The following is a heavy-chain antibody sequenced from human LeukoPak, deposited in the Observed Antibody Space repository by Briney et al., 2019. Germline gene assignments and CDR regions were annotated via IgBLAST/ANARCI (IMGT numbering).Heavy chain of an antibody. CDR3: ARVWAGGYYYYYGMDV. CDR2: TSHDENNK. J-gene: IGHJ6*02. Sequence: PGGSLRLSCAASGFTFSSYGMHWVRQAPGKGLEWVAVTSHDENNKYYADSVKGRFTISRDNSKNTLYLQMNSLRAEDTAVYYCARVWAGGYYYYYGMDVWGLGTTVTVSS. D-gene: IGHD3/OR15-3a*01. V-gene: IGHV3-30*03. CDR1: GFTFSSYG.